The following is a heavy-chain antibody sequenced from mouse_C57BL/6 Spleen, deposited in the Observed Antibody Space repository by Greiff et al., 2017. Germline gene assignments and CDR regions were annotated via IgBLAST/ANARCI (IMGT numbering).Heavy chain of an antibody. D-gene: IGHD4-1*01. CDR1: GYAFSSYW. Sequence: QVQLQQSGAELVKPGASVKISCKASGYAFSSYWMNWVKQRPGKGLEWIGQIYPGDGDTNYNGKFKGKATLTADKSSSTAYMQLSSLTSEDSAVYFCARCPLTNFFDYWGQGTTLTVSS. CDR2: IYPGDGDT. J-gene: IGHJ2*01. V-gene: IGHV1-80*01. CDR3: ARCPLTNFFDY.